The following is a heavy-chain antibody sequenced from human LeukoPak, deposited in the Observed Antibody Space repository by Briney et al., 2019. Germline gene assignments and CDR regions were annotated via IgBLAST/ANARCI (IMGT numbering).Heavy chain of an antibody. CDR3: ARDPQDAFNI. J-gene: IGHJ3*02. CDR2: IYHSGRT. CDR1: GGSISSTNW. Sequence: PSGTLSLTCAVSGGSISSTNWWSWVRQPPGMGLEWIGEIYHSGRTNYNPSLKSRVTISVDKSKNQFSLKLSSVTTADTAVYYCARDPQDAFNIWGQGTMITVSS. V-gene: IGHV4-4*02.